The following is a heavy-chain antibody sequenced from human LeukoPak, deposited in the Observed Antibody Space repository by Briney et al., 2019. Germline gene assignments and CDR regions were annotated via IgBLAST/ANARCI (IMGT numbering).Heavy chain of an antibody. V-gene: IGHV3-21*01. D-gene: IGHD3-10*01. J-gene: IGHJ4*02. Sequence: GGSLRLSCAASGFTFSSYSVNWVRQAPGKGLEWVSSIISSSSYIYYADSVKGRFTISRDNAKNSQYLQMNSLRAEDTAVYYCARDQYYYASGSYCHFDFWGQGTLVTVSS. CDR2: IISSSSYI. CDR3: ARDQYYYASGSYCHFDF. CDR1: GFTFSSYS.